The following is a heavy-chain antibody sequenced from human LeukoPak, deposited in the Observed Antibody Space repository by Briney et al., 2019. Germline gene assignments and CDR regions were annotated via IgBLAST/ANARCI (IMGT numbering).Heavy chain of an antibody. CDR1: GFTFTIST. CDR3: AGTPWFGELTLDY. V-gene: IGHV1-58*02. Sequence: GASVKVSCKASGFTFTISTIQWVRQARGQRLEWIGWIVVGSGNTNYAQKFQERVIITRDMSPTTVYMELSSLRSEDTAVYYCAGTPWFGELTLDYWGQGTLVTVSS. D-gene: IGHD3-10*01. J-gene: IGHJ4*02. CDR2: IVVGSGNT.